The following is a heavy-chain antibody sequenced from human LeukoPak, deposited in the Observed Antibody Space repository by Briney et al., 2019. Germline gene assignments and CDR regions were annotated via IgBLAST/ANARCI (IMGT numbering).Heavy chain of an antibody. D-gene: IGHD3-10*01. CDR2: IRYDGSNK. J-gene: IGHJ6*03. Sequence: GGSLRLSCAASGFTFSSYSMNWVRQAPGKGLEWVAFIRYDGSNKYYADSVKGRFTISRDNSKSTLYLQMNSLRAEDTAVYYCAKDIGVSDYYYYMDVWGKGTTVTVSS. CDR3: AKDIGVSDYYYYMDV. CDR1: GFTFSSYS. V-gene: IGHV3-30*02.